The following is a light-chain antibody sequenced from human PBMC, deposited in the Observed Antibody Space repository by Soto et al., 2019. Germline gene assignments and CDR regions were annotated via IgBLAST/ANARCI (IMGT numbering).Light chain of an antibody. J-gene: IGKJ1*01. V-gene: IGKV1-5*01. CDR2: DPS. CDR3: QQYDTLST. CDR1: QRLRYW. Sequence: DIQMTQSPSTLSASVGDRVTITCRAIQRLRYWVAPYQHKPRKTPKPLVYDPSTLGRGVPTRFSGSGSGTEFTLIFNSLHPDDFATYYCQQYDTLSTFSQGTKVDIK.